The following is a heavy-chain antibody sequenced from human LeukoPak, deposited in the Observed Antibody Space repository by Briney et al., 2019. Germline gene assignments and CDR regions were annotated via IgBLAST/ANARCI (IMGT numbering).Heavy chain of an antibody. V-gene: IGHV3-33*01. J-gene: IGHJ4*02. CDR3: ARGPPTIFGVVKHFDY. CDR2: IWYDGSNK. D-gene: IGHD3-3*01. CDR1: RFTFSSYG. Sequence: GGSLRLSCAASRFTFSSYGMHWVRQAPGKGLEWVAVIWYDGSNKYYADSVKGRFTISRDNSKNTLYLQMNSLRAEDTAVYYCARGPPTIFGVVKHFDYWGQGTLVTVSS.